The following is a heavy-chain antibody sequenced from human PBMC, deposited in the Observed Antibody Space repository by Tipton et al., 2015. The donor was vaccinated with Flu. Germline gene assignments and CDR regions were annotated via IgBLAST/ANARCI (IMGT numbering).Heavy chain of an antibody. D-gene: IGHD2/OR15-2a*01. CDR3: AKKRPEYWGVGGMDV. V-gene: IGHV3-23*01. Sequence: GSLRLSCVASGFAFNNYPMSWVRQAPGKGLEWVSGIAGGGGSTYYRESVKGRLTISRDKSKNTLYLQMNSLRAEDTAVYYCAKKRPEYWGVGGMDVWGQGTTVTVSS. J-gene: IGHJ6*02. CDR1: GFAFNNYP. CDR2: IAGGGGST.